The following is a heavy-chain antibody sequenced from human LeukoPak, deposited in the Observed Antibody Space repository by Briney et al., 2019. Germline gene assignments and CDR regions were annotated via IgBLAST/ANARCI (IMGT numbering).Heavy chain of an antibody. CDR2: IYYSGST. D-gene: IGHD6-19*01. V-gene: IGHV4-59*01. CDR1: GGSISSYY. J-gene: IGHJ4*02. Sequence: PSETLSLTCTVSGGSISSYYWSWIRQPPGKGLEWIGYIYYSGSTNYNPSLKSRVTISVDTSKNQFSLKLSSVTAADTAVYYCARGVDSGWYYFDYWGQGTLVTVSS. CDR3: ARGVDSGWYYFDY.